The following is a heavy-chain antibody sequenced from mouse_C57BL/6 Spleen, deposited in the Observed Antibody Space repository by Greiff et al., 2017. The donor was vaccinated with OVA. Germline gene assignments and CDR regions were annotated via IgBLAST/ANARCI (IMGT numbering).Heavy chain of an antibody. CDR1: GFTFSDYG. D-gene: IGHD1-1*01. V-gene: IGHV5-17*01. J-gene: IGHJ3*01. Sequence: EVHLVESGGGLVKPGGSLKLSCAASGFTFSDYGMHWVRQAPEKGLEWVAYISSGSSTIYYADTVKGRFTISRDNAKNTLFLQMTSLRSEDTAMYYCARGNYGSNRSFAYWGQGTLVTVSA. CDR2: ISSGSSTI. CDR3: ARGNYGSNRSFAY.